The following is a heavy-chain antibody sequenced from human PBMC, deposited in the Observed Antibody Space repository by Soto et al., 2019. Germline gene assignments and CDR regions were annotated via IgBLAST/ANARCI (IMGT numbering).Heavy chain of an antibody. D-gene: IGHD2-15*01. CDR1: GYTFTGYY. V-gene: IGHV1-2*04. Sequence: RASVKVSCKASGYTFTGYYMHWVRQAPGQGLEWMGWINPNSGGTNYAQKFQGWVTMTRDTSISTAYMELSRLRSDDTAVYYCARSPMVAATSIDYWGQGTLVTVSS. CDR3: ARSPMVAATSIDY. J-gene: IGHJ4*02. CDR2: INPNSGGT.